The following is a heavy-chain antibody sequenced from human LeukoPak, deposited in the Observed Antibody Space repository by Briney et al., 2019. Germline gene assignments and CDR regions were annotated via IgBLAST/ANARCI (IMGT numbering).Heavy chain of an antibody. CDR1: GFAFSDYW. V-gene: IGHV3-74*01. CDR2: INSDESST. Sequence: GRTLRLSCAASGFAFSDYWMHCVRRAPGKGLVWVSCINSDESSTSHPDSVKGRFTISRDNAKNTLYLQMNSLRAEDTAVYYCARARYGGNYYFDYWGQGTLVTVSS. D-gene: IGHD4-23*01. CDR3: ARARYGGNYYFDY. J-gene: IGHJ4*02.